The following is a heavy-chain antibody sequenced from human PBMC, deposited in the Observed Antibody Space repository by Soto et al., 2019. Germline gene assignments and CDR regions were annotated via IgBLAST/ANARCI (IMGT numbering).Heavy chain of an antibody. CDR3: ARDASYDILTGSGYNWFDP. CDR2: IILIFGTA. V-gene: IGHV1-69*13. CDR1: GGTFSSYA. Sequence: ASVKVSCKASGGTFSSYAISWVRQAPGQGLEWMGGIILIFGTANYAQKFQGRVTITADESTSTAYMELSSLRSEDTAVYYCARDASYDILTGSGYNWFDPWGQGTLVTVSS. J-gene: IGHJ5*02. D-gene: IGHD3-9*01.